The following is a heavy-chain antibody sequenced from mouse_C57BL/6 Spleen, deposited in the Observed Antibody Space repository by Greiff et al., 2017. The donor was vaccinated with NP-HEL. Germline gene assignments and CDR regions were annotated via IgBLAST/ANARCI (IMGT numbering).Heavy chain of an antibody. D-gene: IGHD4-1*02. V-gene: IGHV1-82*01. CDR1: GYAFSSSW. CDR2: IYPGDGDT. Sequence: QVHVKQSGPELVKPGASVKISCKASGYAFSSSWMNWVKQRPGKGLEWIGRIYPGDGDTNYNGKFKGKATLTADKSSSTAYMQLSSLTSEDSAVYFCATQLGQGYWGQGTTLTVSS. J-gene: IGHJ2*01. CDR3: ATQLGQGY.